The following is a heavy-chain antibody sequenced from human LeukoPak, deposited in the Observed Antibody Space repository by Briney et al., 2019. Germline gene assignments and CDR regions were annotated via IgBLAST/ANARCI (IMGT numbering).Heavy chain of an antibody. CDR3: ARLQLERLTFDY. Sequence: PGGSLRLSCAASGFTFSSYSMNWVRQAPGKGLEWVSSISSSSSYIYYADSVKGRFTISRDNAKNSLYLQMNSLRAEDTAVYYCARLQLERLTFDYWGQGTLVTVSS. D-gene: IGHD1-1*01. V-gene: IGHV3-21*01. J-gene: IGHJ4*02. CDR2: ISSSSSYI. CDR1: GFTFSSYS.